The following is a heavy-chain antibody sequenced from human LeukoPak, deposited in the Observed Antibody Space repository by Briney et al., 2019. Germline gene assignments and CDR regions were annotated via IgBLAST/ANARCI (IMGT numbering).Heavy chain of an antibody. J-gene: IGHJ4*02. CDR1: GYTFTSYG. CDR3: ARRIAAAVGDY. CDR2: ISAYHGNT. D-gene: IGHD6-13*01. Sequence: ASVKVSCKASGYTFTSYGISWVRQAPGQGLEWMGWISAYHGNTNYAHNLQGRVTMTTDTSTSIAYMELRSLRSEETAGYYCARRIAAAVGDYWGQGTMVTVSS. V-gene: IGHV1-18*01.